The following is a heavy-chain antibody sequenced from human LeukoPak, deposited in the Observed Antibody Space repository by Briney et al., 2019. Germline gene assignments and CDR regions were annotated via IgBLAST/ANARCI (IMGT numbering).Heavy chain of an antibody. J-gene: IGHJ4*02. CDR3: ANCIRGSGSYSTDY. D-gene: IGHD3-10*01. CDR1: GFTFSSYG. Sequence: PGGTLRLSCAASGFTFSSYGMSWVRQAPGKGLEWVSAISGSGGSTYYADSVKGRFTISRDNSKNTLYLQMNSLRAEDTAVYYCANCIRGSGSYSTDYWGQGTLVTVSS. CDR2: ISGSGGST. V-gene: IGHV3-23*01.